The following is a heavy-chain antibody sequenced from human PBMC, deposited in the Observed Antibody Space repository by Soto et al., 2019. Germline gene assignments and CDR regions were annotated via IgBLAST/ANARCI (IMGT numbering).Heavy chain of an antibody. D-gene: IGHD6-13*01. CDR3: ASRYSSSSPYGMDV. V-gene: IGHV5-10-1*01. Sequence: PGASLKISCKGSGYSFTSYWISWVRQMPGKGLEWMGRIDPSDSYTNYSPSFQGHVTISADKSISTAYLQWSSLKASDTAMYYCASRYSSSSPYGMDVWGQGTTVTVSS. CDR1: GYSFTSYW. CDR2: IDPSDSYT. J-gene: IGHJ6*02.